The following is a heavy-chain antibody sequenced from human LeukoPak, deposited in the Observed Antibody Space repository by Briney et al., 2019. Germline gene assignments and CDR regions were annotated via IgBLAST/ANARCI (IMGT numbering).Heavy chain of an antibody. CDR1: GGIFNGYY. D-gene: IGHD1-1*01. V-gene: IGHV4-34*01. J-gene: IGHJ3*02. Sequence: SETLSLTCAVYGGIFNGYYWSWIRQPPGKGLEWIGEINRSGTTNYNPTLKSRVTISVDTSKSQVSLKLTSVTAADTAVFYCVRGRFGNPLQLQPRRPFDMWGQGTVVTISS. CDR2: INRSGTT. CDR3: VRGRFGNPLQLQPRRPFDM.